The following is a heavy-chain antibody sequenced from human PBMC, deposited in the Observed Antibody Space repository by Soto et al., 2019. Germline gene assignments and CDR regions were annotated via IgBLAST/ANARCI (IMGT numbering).Heavy chain of an antibody. CDR2: ISTYNGNT. V-gene: IGHV1-18*01. CDR1: GYTFTTYD. D-gene: IGHD2-8*01. J-gene: IGHJ6*02. CDR3: ARDPYHVLMVNAPHLYGMVV. Sequence: ASVKVSCKASGYTFTTYDISWLRQAPGQGLEWMGRISTYNGNTNYPQSLQGRLTMTTDTSTTTAYMELRNLRSDDTAVYYCARDPYHVLMVNAPHLYGMVVWG.